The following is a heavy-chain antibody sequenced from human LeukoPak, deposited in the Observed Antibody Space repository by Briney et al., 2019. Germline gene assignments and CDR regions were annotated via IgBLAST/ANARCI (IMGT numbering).Heavy chain of an antibody. Sequence: ASVKVSCKASGYTFTSYYMHWVRQAPGQGLEWMGIINPSGGSTSYAQKFQGRVTMTRDMSTSTVYMELSSLRSEDTAVYYCARGQKYSYGYRVTELGSGYFDYWGQGTLVTVSS. J-gene: IGHJ4*02. CDR1: GYTFTSYY. V-gene: IGHV1-46*01. CDR3: ARGQKYSYGYRVTELGSGYFDY. D-gene: IGHD5-18*01. CDR2: INPSGGST.